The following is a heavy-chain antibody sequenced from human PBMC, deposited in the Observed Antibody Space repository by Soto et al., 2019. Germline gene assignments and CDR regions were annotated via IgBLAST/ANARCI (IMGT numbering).Heavy chain of an antibody. CDR3: AKDLTVAGPRSNYYYYYGMDV. CDR1: GFTFSSYA. V-gene: IGHV3-23*01. J-gene: IGHJ6*02. CDR2: ISGSGGST. D-gene: IGHD6-19*01. Sequence: EVQLLESGGGLVQPGGSLRLSCAASGFTFSSYAMSWVRQAPGKGLEWVSAISGSGGSTYYADSVKGRFTISRDNSKNTLYLQMNSLRAEDTAVYYCAKDLTVAGPRSNYYYYYGMDVWGQGTTVTVSS.